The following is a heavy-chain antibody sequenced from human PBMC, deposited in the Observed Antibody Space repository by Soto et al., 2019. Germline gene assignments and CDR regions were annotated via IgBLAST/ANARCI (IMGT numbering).Heavy chain of an antibody. V-gene: IGHV4-39*01. J-gene: IGHJ5*02. CDR1: GGSVSSNSYS. CDR3: ARGRRQLPYMWTRGLDH. Sequence: PETLSLTCTVSGGSVSSNSYSWGWIRQSPGKGLEGIGTIYSSENTHYNPSLLSRVTISVDTSMNEFSLRLSSVTAADTAVYYWARGRRQLPYMWTRGLDHWGQGTLVT. D-gene: IGHD2-2*01. CDR2: IYSSENT.